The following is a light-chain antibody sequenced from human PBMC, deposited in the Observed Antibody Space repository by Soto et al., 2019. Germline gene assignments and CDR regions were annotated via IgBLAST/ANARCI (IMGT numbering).Light chain of an antibody. CDR1: QDISNY. Sequence: DIQMTQSPSSLSASVGDRVTITCQASQDISNYLNWYQQKPGKAPKLLIYDASNLETGVPSRFSGSGSGTDFTFTISSLQTEDIATYYCQQYDNRPLTFGGVTKVEIK. CDR2: DAS. J-gene: IGKJ4*01. CDR3: QQYDNRPLT. V-gene: IGKV1-33*01.